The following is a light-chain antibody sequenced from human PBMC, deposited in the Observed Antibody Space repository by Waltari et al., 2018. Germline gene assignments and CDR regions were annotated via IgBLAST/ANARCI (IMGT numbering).Light chain of an antibody. CDR2: GAS. V-gene: IGKV1-39*01. Sequence: DIQMTQSPSSLSASVGDTVTIPCRPSQSIGGYLNWYHLKGGKAPKLLIAGASRLQDGVPSRFTGSGSGTDFTLTISSLHSDDFAIYVCQQSFIPPWTFGQGTKVDI. CDR3: QQSFIPPWT. J-gene: IGKJ1*01. CDR1: QSIGGY.